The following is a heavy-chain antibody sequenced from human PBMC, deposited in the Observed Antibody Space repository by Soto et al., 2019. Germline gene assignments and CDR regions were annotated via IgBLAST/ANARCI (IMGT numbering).Heavy chain of an antibody. J-gene: IGHJ5*02. CDR3: ARLGGYYQGLDI. D-gene: IGHD3-22*01. CDR1: WGSLSPNY. Sequence: SETLSLPCTVSWGSLSPNYWRRILQPPGKGLEWIGDSYYGGTTTNNPSLNRRVTISIDTSKNQFSLILSSVNAADTVVYYCARLGGYYQGLDIWGQGILVTVSS. V-gene: IGHV4-59*08. CDR2: SYYGGTT.